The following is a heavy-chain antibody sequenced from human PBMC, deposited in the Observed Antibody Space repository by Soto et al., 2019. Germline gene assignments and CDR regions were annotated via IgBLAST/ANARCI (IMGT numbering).Heavy chain of an antibody. V-gene: IGHV3-33*01. CDR1: GFTFSSCG. J-gene: IGHJ4*02. D-gene: IGHD3-16*01. CDR2: IWYDGTNQ. Sequence: QVQLVESGGGVVQPGRSLRLSCAASGFTFSSCGMHWVRQAPGKGLEWVAVIWYDGTNQYYADSVKGRFSISRDNSKNTLYLQMNSLRAEDTAVYYCARDQGGHYVFDHWGQGTLVTVSS. CDR3: ARDQGGHYVFDH.